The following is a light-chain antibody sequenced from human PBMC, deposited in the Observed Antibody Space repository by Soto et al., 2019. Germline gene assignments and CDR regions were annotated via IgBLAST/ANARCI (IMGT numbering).Light chain of an antibody. J-gene: IGLJ2*01. V-gene: IGLV2-8*01. Sequence: QSLLTQPPSASGSPGQSVTISCTGTSSDVGTYNYVSWYQQHPGKAPKLLIYEVSQRPSGVPNRFSGSKSANTASLTVSGLQAEDEADYYCSSYAGSNSVVFGGGTKLTVL. CDR2: EVS. CDR3: SSYAGSNSVV. CDR1: SSDVGTYNY.